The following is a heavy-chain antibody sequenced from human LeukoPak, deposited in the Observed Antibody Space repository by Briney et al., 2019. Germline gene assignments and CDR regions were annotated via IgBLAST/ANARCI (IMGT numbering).Heavy chain of an antibody. CDR1: GFTFISYE. CDR3: ARRYCSSTSCTLDY. Sequence: PGGALRLSCATPGFTFISYEMTWVRQTPGWGLELVSYISSSGSTMYYADSVRGRLTISRENAKNLLYLEVNSLRAEDTAVYYCARRYCSSTSCTLDYWGQGTLVIVSS. D-gene: IGHD2-2*01. J-gene: IGHJ4*02. V-gene: IGHV3-48*03. CDR2: ISSSGSTM.